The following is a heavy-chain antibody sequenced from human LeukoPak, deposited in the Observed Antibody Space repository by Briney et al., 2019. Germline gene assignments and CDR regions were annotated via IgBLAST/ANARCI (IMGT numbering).Heavy chain of an antibody. CDR2: ISSSGSTI. J-gene: IGHJ6*02. CDR1: GFTFSSYE. Sequence: GGSLRLSCAASGFTFSSYEMNWVRQAPGKGLEWVSYISSSGSTIYYADSVKGRFTISRDNANNLLYVQMNSLRAEDTAVYFCAREMNDRELDFYYGMDVWGQGTTVTVSS. CDR3: AREMNDRELDFYYGMDV. V-gene: IGHV3-48*03. D-gene: IGHD1-1*01.